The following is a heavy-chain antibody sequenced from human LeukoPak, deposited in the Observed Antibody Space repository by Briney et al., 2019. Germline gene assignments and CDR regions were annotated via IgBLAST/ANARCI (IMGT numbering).Heavy chain of an antibody. J-gene: IGHJ5*02. CDR3: ARGRVAAAGSGWFDP. CDR1: GGSFSGYY. CDR2: INHSGST. Sequence: PSETLSLTCAVYGGSFSGYYWSWIRQPPGKGLEWIGEINHSGSTNYNPSLKSRVTISVDTSKNQFSLKLSSVTAADTAVYYCARGRVAAAGSGWFDPLGQGTLVTVSS. D-gene: IGHD6-13*01. V-gene: IGHV4-34*01.